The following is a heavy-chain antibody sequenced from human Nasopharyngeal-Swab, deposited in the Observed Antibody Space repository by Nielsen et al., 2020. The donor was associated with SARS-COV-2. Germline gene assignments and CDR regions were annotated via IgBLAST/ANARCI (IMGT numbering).Heavy chain of an antibody. CDR2: IKQDGSEK. J-gene: IGHJ3*02. CDR1: GFTFSSYW. D-gene: IGHD6-13*01. V-gene: IGHV3-7*01. Sequence: GESLKISCAASGFTFSSYWMSWVRQAPGKGLEWVANIKQDGSEKYYVDPVKGRFTISRDNAKNSLYLQMNSLRAEDTAVYYCAARYSSSWWDAFDIWGQGTMVTVSS. CDR3: AARYSSSWWDAFDI.